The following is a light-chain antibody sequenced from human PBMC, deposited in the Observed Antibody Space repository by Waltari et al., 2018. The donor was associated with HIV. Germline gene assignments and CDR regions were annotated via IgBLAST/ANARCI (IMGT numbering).Light chain of an antibody. CDR1: SGPVSTSSY. V-gene: IGLV8-61*01. Sequence: QTVVTPEPSFSVSPGGTVTLTCRLSSGPVSTSSYPSWYHQTPGQSPRTLLYSTNTRSSGVPDRFSGSILGNKAALTITGAQADDESDYYCVLYMGSGIWVFGGGTKLTVL. CDR2: STN. CDR3: VLYMGSGIWV. J-gene: IGLJ3*02.